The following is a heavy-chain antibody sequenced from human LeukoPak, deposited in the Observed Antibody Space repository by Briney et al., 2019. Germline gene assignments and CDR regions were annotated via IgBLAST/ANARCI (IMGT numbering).Heavy chain of an antibody. D-gene: IGHD3-10*01. CDR1: GFTFSSYG. V-gene: IGHV3-30*02. J-gene: IGHJ4*02. CDR2: IRYDGVTN. Sequence: GGSLRLSCAASGFTFSSYGMHWVRQAPGKGLEWVAFIRYDGVTNYYADSVKGRFTISRDNSKNTLYVQMSSLRAEDTAVYYCAKDGPYYGSGAMYYFDFWGQGTPVTVSS. CDR3: AKDGPYYGSGAMYYFDF.